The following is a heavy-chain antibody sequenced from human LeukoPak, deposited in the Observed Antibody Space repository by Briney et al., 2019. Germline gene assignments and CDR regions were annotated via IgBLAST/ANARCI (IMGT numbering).Heavy chain of an antibody. J-gene: IGHJ4*02. V-gene: IGHV3-48*03. Sequence: GGSLRLSCAASGFTFSSYEMNWVRQAPGEGLEWVSYISSSGSTIYYADSVKGRFTISRDNAKNSLYLQMNSLRAEDTAVYYCARDSRDGYYRPDYFDYWGQGILVTVSS. D-gene: IGHD5-24*01. CDR1: GFTFSSYE. CDR3: ARDSRDGYYRPDYFDY. CDR2: ISSSGSTI.